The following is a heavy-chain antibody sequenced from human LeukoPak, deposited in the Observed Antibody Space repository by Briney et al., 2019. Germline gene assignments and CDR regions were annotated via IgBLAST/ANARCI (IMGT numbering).Heavy chain of an antibody. Sequence: GGSLRLSCAASGFTFSSYSMNWVRQAPGKGLEWVSYISSSSSTIYYADSVKGRFTISRDNAKSSLYLQMNSLRPEDTAVYYCARALVVNFFDYWGQGTLVTVSS. CDR1: GFTFSSYS. J-gene: IGHJ4*02. CDR3: ARALVVNFFDY. CDR2: ISSSSSTI. V-gene: IGHV3-48*04. D-gene: IGHD2-2*01.